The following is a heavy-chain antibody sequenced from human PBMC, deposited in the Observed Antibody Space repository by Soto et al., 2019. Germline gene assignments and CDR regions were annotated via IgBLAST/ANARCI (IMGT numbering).Heavy chain of an antibody. D-gene: IGHD2-15*01. CDR1: GGSISSYY. Sequence: PSETLSLTCTASGGSISSYYWSWIRQPAGKGLEWIGRIYTSGSTNYNPSLKSRVTMSVDTSKNQFSLKLSSVTAADTAVYYCAREGVVVAATNFDYWGQGTLVTVSS. V-gene: IGHV4-4*07. J-gene: IGHJ4*02. CDR3: AREGVVVAATNFDY. CDR2: IYTSGST.